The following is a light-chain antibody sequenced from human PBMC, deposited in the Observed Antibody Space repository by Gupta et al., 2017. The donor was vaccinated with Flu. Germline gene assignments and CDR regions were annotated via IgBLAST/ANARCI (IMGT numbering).Light chain of an antibody. Sequence: EIVLTQSPATLSLSPGERATLSCRASQSVSSYLAWYQQKPGQAPRLLIYDASNRATGIPARFSGSGSGTDFTLTISSLEPEDFAVYYCQQRSNSGPRTFGQGTKVEIK. CDR1: QSVSSY. CDR3: QQRSNSGPRT. V-gene: IGKV3-11*01. CDR2: DAS. J-gene: IGKJ1*01.